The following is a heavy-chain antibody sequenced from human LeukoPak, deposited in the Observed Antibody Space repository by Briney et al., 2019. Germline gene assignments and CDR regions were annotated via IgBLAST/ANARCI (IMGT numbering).Heavy chain of an antibody. V-gene: IGHV5-51*01. D-gene: IGHD5-12*01. CDR1: GYSFTSYW. CDR2: IYPGDPDT. CDR3: ARRYSGYGDGMDV. J-gene: IGHJ6*02. Sequence: PGESLKISSECSGYSFTSYWIGWVRQMAGKGLEWMGIIYPGDPDTRYSPSFQGQVTISADKSISTAYLQWSSLKASDTAMYYCARRYSGYGDGMDVWGQRTTVTVSS.